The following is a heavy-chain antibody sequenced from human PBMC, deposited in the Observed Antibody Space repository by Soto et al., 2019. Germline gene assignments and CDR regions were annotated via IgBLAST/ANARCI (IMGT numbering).Heavy chain of an antibody. Sequence: QVQLVQSGAEVKKPGSSVKVSCKASGGTFSSYAISWVRQAPGQGLEWMGGIIPIFGTANYAQKFQGRVTITADXSXRXXYMELSSLRSEDTAVYSCAGPPELTRIYYYYGMDVWGQGTTVTVSS. J-gene: IGHJ6*02. CDR3: AGPPELTRIYYYYGMDV. CDR1: GGTFSSYA. V-gene: IGHV1-69*12. D-gene: IGHD1-7*01. CDR2: IIPIFGTA.